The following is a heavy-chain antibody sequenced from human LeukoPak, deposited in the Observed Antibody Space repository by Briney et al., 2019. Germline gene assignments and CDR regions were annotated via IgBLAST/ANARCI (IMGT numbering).Heavy chain of an antibody. CDR2: TYYRSKWYH. V-gene: IGHV6-1*01. CDR3: ARGGGGKFDY. J-gene: IGHJ4*02. CDR1: GDSVSSNSTA. Sequence: SQTLSLTCVISGDSVSSNSTAWNWIRQSPSRGLEWLGRTYYRSKWYHDYAVSVESRITINPDTSKNQFSLQVNSVTPEDTAVYYCARGGGGKFDYWGQGTLVTVSS. D-gene: IGHD4-23*01.